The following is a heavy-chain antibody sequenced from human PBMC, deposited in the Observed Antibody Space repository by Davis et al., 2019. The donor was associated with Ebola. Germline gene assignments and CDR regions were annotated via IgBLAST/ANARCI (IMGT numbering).Heavy chain of an antibody. CDR3: ARTWYYMDV. V-gene: IGHV4-61*01. CDR2: IYYSGST. J-gene: IGHJ6*03. Sequence: PSETLSLTCTVSGGSVSSGSYYWSWIRQPPGKGLEWIGYIYYSGSTNYNPSLKSRVTISVDTSKNQFSLKLSSVTAADTAVYYCARTWYYMDVWGKGTTVTVSS. CDR1: GGSVSSGSYY.